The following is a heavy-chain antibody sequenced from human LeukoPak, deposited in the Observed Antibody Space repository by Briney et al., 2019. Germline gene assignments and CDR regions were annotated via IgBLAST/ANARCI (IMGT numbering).Heavy chain of an antibody. J-gene: IGHJ4*02. V-gene: IGHV5-51*01. D-gene: IGHD3-22*01. CDR2: IYPGDSDT. CDR1: GYSFTSYW. CDR3: ARHARLGYYDSSGYVDY. Sequence: GESLQISCNGSGYSFTSYWIGWVRQLPGKGLEGMVIIYPGDSDTRYSPSFQGQVTISADKSISTAYLQWSSLKASDTAMYYCARHARLGYYDSSGYVDYWGQGTLVTVSS.